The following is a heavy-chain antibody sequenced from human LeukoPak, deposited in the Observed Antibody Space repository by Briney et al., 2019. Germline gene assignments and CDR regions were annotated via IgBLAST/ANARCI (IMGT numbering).Heavy chain of an antibody. D-gene: IGHD4-23*01. CDR2: IYYSGST. CDR3: ASHSNSPDPFDY. J-gene: IGHJ4*02. Sequence: PSETLSLTCTVSGGSISSHYWSWIRQPPGKGLEWIGCIYYSGSTNYNPSLKSRVTISVDTSKNQFSLKLSSVTAADTAVYYCASHSNSPDPFDYWGQGTLVTVSS. V-gene: IGHV4-59*11. CDR1: GGSISSHY.